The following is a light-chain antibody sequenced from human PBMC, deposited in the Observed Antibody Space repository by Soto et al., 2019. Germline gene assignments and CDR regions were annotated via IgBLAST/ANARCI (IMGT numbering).Light chain of an antibody. CDR3: QQRSKWPRT. J-gene: IGKJ2*01. CDR2: DAS. Sequence: EIVLTQSPATLSLSPGERATLSCRASQSVSSYLAWYQQKPGQAPRLLIYDASSRATGIPARFSGSGSGTDFTLTISSLEPEDFAVYYWQQRSKWPRTFGQGTKLEIK. CDR1: QSVSSY. V-gene: IGKV3-11*01.